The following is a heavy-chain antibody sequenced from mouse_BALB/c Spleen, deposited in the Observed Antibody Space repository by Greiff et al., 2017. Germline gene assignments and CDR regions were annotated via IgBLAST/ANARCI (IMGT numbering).Heavy chain of an antibody. CDR3: ARAPSYGSSLYAMDY. D-gene: IGHD1-1*01. V-gene: IGHV5-15*02. J-gene: IGHJ4*01. Sequence: EVKLVESGGGLVQPGGSRKLSCAASGFTFSDYGMAWVRQAPGKGPEWVAFISNLAYSIYYADTVTGRFTISRANAKNTLYLEMSSLRSEDTAMYYCARAPSYGSSLYAMDYWGQGTSVTVSS. CDR2: ISNLAYSI. CDR1: GFTFSDYG.